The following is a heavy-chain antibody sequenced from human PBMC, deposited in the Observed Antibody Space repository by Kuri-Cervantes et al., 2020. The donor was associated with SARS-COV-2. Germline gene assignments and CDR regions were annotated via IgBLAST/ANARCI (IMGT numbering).Heavy chain of an antibody. CDR1: GFTFSDYY. CDR3: AGTTSGLAY. CDR2: SSGSGGST. J-gene: IGHJ4*02. D-gene: IGHD1-7*01. Sequence: GESLKISCAASGFTFSDYYMSWIRQAPGKGLEWVSASSGSGGSTYYADSVKGRFTISRDNSKNTLYLQMNSLRAEDTAVYYCAGTTSGLAYWGQGTLVTVSS. V-gene: IGHV3-23*01.